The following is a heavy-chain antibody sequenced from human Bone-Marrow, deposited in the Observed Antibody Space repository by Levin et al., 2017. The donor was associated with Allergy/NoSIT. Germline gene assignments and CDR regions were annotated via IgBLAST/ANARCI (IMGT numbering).Heavy chain of an antibody. Sequence: GESLKISCAASGFTFRSYTMAWVRQAPGKGLEWVSGITESGGTYYVGSVKGRFTVSRDNSNNILYLQMNSLRAEDTALYYCARRGGTARDLDYWGQGALVTVSS. D-gene: IGHD5-18*01. J-gene: IGHJ4*02. V-gene: IGHV3-23*01. CDR2: ITESGGT. CDR3: ARRGGTARDLDY. CDR1: GFTFRSYT.